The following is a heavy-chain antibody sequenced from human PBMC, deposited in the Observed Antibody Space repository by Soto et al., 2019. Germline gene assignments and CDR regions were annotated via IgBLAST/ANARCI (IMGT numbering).Heavy chain of an antibody. CDR3: AASTFLSGVSGYFHLDF. J-gene: IGHJ4*02. CDR1: GDTFNNYA. V-gene: IGHV1-69*06. Sequence: QVHLVQSGTEVKKPGSSVKVSCKASGDTFNNYAISWVRQAPGQGLQWMGGIIPIYDSPSYAQGSHNRVTSTADRSTSTAHLELNGLTSEDTAVYYCAASTFLSGVSGYFHLDFWGQGTLVTVSS. D-gene: IGHD3-3*01. CDR2: IIPIYDSP.